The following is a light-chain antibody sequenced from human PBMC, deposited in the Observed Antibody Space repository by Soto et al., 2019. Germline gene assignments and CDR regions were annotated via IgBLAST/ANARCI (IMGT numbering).Light chain of an antibody. V-gene: IGKV3-20*01. CDR2: GVS. Sequence: EIVLTQSPGTLSLSPGERATLSFRASQSGSGSYLAWYQQKPGQPPRLLIYGVSSRAYGIPDRFSGSGSGTDFTLTISSLQPEDVATYYCQKYNSAPRTFGQGTKVDIK. CDR1: QSGSGSY. CDR3: QKYNSAPRT. J-gene: IGKJ1*01.